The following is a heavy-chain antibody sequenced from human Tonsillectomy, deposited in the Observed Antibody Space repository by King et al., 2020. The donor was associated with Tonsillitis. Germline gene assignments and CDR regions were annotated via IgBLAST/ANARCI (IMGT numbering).Heavy chain of an antibody. V-gene: IGHV3-74*01. Sequence: VQLVESGGGLVQPGGSLRLSWAASGFTFSNYWMHWVRQAPGKGLVWVSRVNSDESITDYADSVKGRFTISRDNAKNTLYLEMNSLRAEDTAVYYCSRPGGVYCSSTTCYDYFDYWGQGTLVTVSS. J-gene: IGHJ4*02. D-gene: IGHD2-2*01. CDR1: GFTFSNYW. CDR3: SRPGGVYCSSTTCYDYFDY. CDR2: VNSDESIT.